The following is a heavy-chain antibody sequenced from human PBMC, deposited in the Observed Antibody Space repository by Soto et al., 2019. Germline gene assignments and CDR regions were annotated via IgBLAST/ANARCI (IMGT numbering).Heavy chain of an antibody. CDR2: IVVGSGNT. Sequence: QMQLVQSGPEVKKPGTSVKVSCKASGFTFTSSAMQWVRQARGQRLEWIGWIVVGSGNTNYAQKFQERVTITRDMXXSXGXXELSSRRSEDTAGYDCAAGASVGVVPDSSAEYFQHWGQGTLVTVS. CDR3: AAGASVGVVPDSSAEYFQH. CDR1: GFTFTSSA. D-gene: IGHD2-21*02. J-gene: IGHJ1*01. V-gene: IGHV1-58*02.